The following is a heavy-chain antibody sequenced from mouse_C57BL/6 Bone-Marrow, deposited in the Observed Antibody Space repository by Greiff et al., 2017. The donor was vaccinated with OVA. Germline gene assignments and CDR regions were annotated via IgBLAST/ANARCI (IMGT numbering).Heavy chain of an antibody. CDR3: ASDLLCSAKGY. V-gene: IGHV3-6*01. CDR2: ISYDGSN. J-gene: IGHJ4*01. CDR1: GYSITSGYF. Sequence: ESGPGLVKPSQSLSLTCSVTGYSITSGYFWNWIRQFPGNKLEWLGHISYDGSNNYNPYLKNRFSITRDTSKIQFFLKLNSVTTEDTATYYCASDLLCSAKGYWGQGTSVTVSS. D-gene: IGHD2-1*01.